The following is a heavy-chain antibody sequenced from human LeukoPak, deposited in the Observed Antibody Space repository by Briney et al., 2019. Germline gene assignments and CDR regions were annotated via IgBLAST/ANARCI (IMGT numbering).Heavy chain of an antibody. Sequence: ASVKVSCKTSGYTFTNNGISWVRQAPGQGLEWMGWINPNSGGTNYAQKFQGRVTMTRDTSISTAYMELSRLRSDDTAVYYCASTTGWSIAAAGAYYFDYWGQGTLVTVSS. CDR3: ASTTGWSIAAAGAYYFDY. D-gene: IGHD6-13*01. J-gene: IGHJ4*02. V-gene: IGHV1-2*02. CDR2: INPNSGGT. CDR1: GYTFTNNG.